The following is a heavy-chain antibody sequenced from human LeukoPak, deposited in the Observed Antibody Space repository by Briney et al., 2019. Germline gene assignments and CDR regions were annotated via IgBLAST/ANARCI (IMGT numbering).Heavy chain of an antibody. CDR3: ARWEVATIVASDI. D-gene: IGHD5-12*01. Sequence: SETLSLTCAVSGDSISSTNWWSWVRQPPGKGLEWIGEIYHSESTNYNPSLKSRVTISVDKSKNQFSLKLSSVTAADTAVYYCARWEVATIVASDIWGQGTMVTVSS. J-gene: IGHJ3*02. CDR2: IYHSEST. V-gene: IGHV4-4*02. CDR1: GDSISSTNW.